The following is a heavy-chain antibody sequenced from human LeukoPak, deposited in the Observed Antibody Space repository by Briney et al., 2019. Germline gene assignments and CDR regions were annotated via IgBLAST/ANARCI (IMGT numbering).Heavy chain of an antibody. Sequence: SETLSLTCTVSGSSISSYHWSWIRQPAGKGLEWVGHIYTSGSTNNPSLKSRVTMSVDTSKNLLSLKVSSVTAADTAVYYCARRPFSVVPAAGRYYYMDVWGKGTTVTISS. J-gene: IGHJ6*03. V-gene: IGHV4-4*07. CDR2: IYTSGST. D-gene: IGHD2-2*01. CDR3: ARRPFSVVPAAGRYYYMDV. CDR1: GSSISSYH.